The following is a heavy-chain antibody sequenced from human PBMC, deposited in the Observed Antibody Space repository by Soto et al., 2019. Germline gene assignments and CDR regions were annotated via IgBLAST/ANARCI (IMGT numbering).Heavy chain of an antibody. Sequence: QVQLQESGPGLVKPSQTLSLTCTVSGGSISSGGYYWSWIRQHPGKGLEWIGYIYYSGSTYYNPSLKSRVTISVDTSKNQFSLKLSSVTAADTAVYYCARGGSIVVTVTGFDYWGQGTLVTVSS. V-gene: IGHV4-31*03. D-gene: IGHD3-22*01. CDR2: IYYSGST. CDR3: ARGGSIVVTVTGFDY. J-gene: IGHJ4*02. CDR1: GGSISSGGYY.